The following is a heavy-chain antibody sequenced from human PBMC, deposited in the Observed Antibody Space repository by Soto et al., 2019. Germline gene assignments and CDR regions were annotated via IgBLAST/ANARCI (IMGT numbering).Heavy chain of an antibody. V-gene: IGHV4-59*01. CDR1: GGSISSYY. CDR2: IYYSGST. D-gene: IGHD5-18*01. CDR3: ARGRGDTAMAWYY. Sequence: QVQLQESSPGLVKPSETLSLTCTVSGGSISSYYWSWIRQSPGKGLEWIGYIYYSGSTKYNPSLKSRVTIAVDTSKNQFSLKRSSVTAADAAVYCCARGRGDTAMAWYYWGQGTLVTVSS. J-gene: IGHJ4*02.